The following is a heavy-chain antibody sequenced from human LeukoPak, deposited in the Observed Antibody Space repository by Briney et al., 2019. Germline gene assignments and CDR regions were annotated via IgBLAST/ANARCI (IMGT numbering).Heavy chain of an antibody. D-gene: IGHD4-17*01. CDR3: ARATYYGDYDWDY. V-gene: IGHV3-21*01. Sequence: GGSLRLSCAASGFTFSSYSMNWVRQAPGKGLEWVSSISSSSSYIYYADSVKGRFTISRDNAKNSLYLQMNSLRAEDTAVYYCARATYYGDYDWDYWGQGTLVTVSS. J-gene: IGHJ4*02. CDR1: GFTFSSYS. CDR2: ISSSSSYI.